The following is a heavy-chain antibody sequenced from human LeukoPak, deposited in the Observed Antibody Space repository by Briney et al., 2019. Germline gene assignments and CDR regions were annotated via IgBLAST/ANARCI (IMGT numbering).Heavy chain of an antibody. CDR2: ISTSSDTI. CDR3: ARTLDY. V-gene: IGHV3-48*01. CDR1: GFSFASYS. J-gene: IGHJ4*02. Sequence: GGSLRLSCAASGFSFASYSMNWVRQAPGRGLEWLSCISTSSDTIYYADSVKGRFTTSRDNAQNSLYLQMNSLRAEDTAVYYCARTLDYWGQGTPVTVSS.